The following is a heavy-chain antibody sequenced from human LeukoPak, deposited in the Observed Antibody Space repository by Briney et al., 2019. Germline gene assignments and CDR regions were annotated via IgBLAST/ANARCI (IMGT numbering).Heavy chain of an antibody. CDR3: ARLRGGIYSSRDAFDI. D-gene: IGHD6-19*01. J-gene: IGHJ3*02. CDR2: ISPYNGDT. CDR1: GYTFTNNG. Sequence: ASVKVSCRDSGYTFTNNGFSWVRQAPGQGLEWMAWISPYNGDTKYAQELQARLTVTTNTSTSTAYTELRSLGSDDTAVHYCARLRGGIYSSRDAFDIWGQGTMVTVSS. V-gene: IGHV1-18*04.